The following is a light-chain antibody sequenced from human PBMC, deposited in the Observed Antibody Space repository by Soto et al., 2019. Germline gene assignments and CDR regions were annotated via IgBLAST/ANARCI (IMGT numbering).Light chain of an antibody. CDR2: QTS. CDR1: QYINTR. J-gene: IGKJ1*01. V-gene: IGKV3-11*01. Sequence: EIVLTQSSATLSSFPGDRVTLSCRASQYINTRLAWYQHRPGQAPRLLIYQTSIRAAGIPARFSASGTGTDFTLTISDVQPEDFAVYYCHQRQSWPRTFGQGTKVGI. CDR3: HQRQSWPRT.